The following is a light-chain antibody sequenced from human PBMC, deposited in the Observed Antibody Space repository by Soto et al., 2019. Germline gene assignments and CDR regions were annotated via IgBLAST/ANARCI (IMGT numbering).Light chain of an antibody. CDR3: QQSNNWPKT. V-gene: IGKV3-15*01. J-gene: IGKJ1*01. CDR2: DAS. Sequence: EIVMTQSPATLSVSPLETATLSCIASQSVSSSLAWYQQKPGQAPRLLISDASTRAAGLPARFSGSGSGTEFTLTISSLQSEDFAVYFCQQSNNWPKTFGQGTKVDIK. CDR1: QSVSSS.